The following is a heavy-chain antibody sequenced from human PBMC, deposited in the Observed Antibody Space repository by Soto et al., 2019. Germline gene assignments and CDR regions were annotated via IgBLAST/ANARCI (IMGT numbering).Heavy chain of an antibody. J-gene: IGHJ4*02. CDR2: IYYSGST. V-gene: IGHV4-59*01. CDR1: GGXXXXXX. CDR3: ARAPDKAMVTGYFDY. D-gene: IGHD5-18*01. Sequence: QVQLQESGPGLVKPSETLSLTCTVSGGXXXXXXXXXXXXXXXXXXXWIGYIYYSGSTNYNPSLKSRVTISVDTSKNQFSLKLSSVTAADTAXYYCARAPDKAMVTGYFDYWGQGTLVTVSS.